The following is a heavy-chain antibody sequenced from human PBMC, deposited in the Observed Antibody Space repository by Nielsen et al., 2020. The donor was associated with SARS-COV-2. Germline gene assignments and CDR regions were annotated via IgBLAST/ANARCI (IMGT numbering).Heavy chain of an antibody. J-gene: IGHJ4*02. D-gene: IGHD6-19*01. CDR2: IRYDGSNK. CDR3: ARTYTSGWD. Sequence: VRQAPGKGLEWVAFIRYDGSNKYYADSVKGRFTISRDNSKNTLYLQMNSLRAEDTAVYYCARTYTSGWDWGQGTLVTVSS. V-gene: IGHV3-30*02.